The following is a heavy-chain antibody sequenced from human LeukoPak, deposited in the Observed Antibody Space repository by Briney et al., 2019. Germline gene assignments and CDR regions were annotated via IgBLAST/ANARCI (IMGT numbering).Heavy chain of an antibody. CDR2: IYYSGST. V-gene: IGHV4-39*07. Sequence: SETLPLTCTVSGGSISSSSYYWGWIRQPPGKGLEWIGSIYYSGSTYYNPSLKSRVTISVDTSKNQFSLKLSSVTAADTAVYYCARAPPGYCSGGSCYSPKYFDYWGQGTLVTVSS. J-gene: IGHJ4*02. CDR1: GGSISSSSYY. D-gene: IGHD2-15*01. CDR3: ARAPPGYCSGGSCYSPKYFDY.